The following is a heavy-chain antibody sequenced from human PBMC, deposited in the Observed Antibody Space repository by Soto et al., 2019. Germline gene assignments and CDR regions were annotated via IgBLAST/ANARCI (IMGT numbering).Heavy chain of an antibody. Sequence: ALETLSLTCTVSGGSISSGCYYWSWIRQHPGKGLEWIGYIYYSGSTYYNPSLKSRVTISVDTSKNQFSLKLSSVTAADTAVYYCARDLGYGGYYMDVWGKGTTVTV. V-gene: IGHV4-31*03. D-gene: IGHD5-12*01. CDR3: ARDLGYGGYYMDV. CDR1: GGSISSGCYY. CDR2: IYYSGST. J-gene: IGHJ6*03.